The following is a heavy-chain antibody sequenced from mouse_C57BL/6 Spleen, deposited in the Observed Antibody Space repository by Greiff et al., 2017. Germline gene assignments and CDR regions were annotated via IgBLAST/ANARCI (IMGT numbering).Heavy chain of an antibody. CDR3: ARGAQVPYYFDY. J-gene: IGHJ2*01. D-gene: IGHD3-2*02. Sequence: VQLQQSGPELVKPGASVKISCKASGYSFTGYYMNWVKQSPEKSLEWIGEINPSTGGTTYNQKFKAKATLTVDKSSSTAYMQLKSLTSEDSAVYYCARGAQVPYYFDYWGKGTTLTVSS. CDR2: INPSTGGT. CDR1: GYSFTGYY. V-gene: IGHV1-42*01.